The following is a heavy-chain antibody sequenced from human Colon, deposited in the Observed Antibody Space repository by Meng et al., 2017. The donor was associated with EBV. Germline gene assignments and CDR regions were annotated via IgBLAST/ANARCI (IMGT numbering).Heavy chain of an antibody. CDR2: ISPYDGDT. J-gene: IGHJ4*02. CDR1: GKHFKRLG. Sequence: VRVGAEGKEPGGPGKGSCKAFGKHFKRLGHRRVRTAPGKGPWVMGRISPYDGDTKHAQNLQGRLTMTTDTSTSTAYMVLRSLRSDDTAVYYCARGPRRFWSGYRLYYFDNWGQGTLVTVSS. CDR3: ARGPRRFWSGYRLYYFDN. V-gene: IGHV1-18*01. D-gene: IGHD3-3*01.